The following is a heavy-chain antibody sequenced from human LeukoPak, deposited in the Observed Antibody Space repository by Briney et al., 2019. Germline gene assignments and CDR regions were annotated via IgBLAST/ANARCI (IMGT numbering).Heavy chain of an antibody. CDR1: GGSISSSSYY. D-gene: IGHD6-19*01. CDR3: ARLSGWALGVYYYYMDV. J-gene: IGHJ6*03. V-gene: IGHV4-39*01. CDR2: IYYSGST. Sequence: SETLSLTCTVSGGSISSSSYYWGWIRQPPGKGLEWIGSIYYSGSTYYNPSLKSRVTISVDTSKNQFSLKLSSVTAADTAVYYCARLSGWALGVYYYYMDVWGKGTTVTVSS.